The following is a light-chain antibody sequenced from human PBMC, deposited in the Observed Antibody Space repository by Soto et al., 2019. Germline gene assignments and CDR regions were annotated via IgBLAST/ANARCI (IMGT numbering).Light chain of an antibody. CDR2: GAS. Sequence: ESVLPPSPGPLSFPPGSRTPLSFSSSQSVSSNFLDWYQQKPGQAPRIIIYGASSRATGIQDRFSGSGSGTDFTLTIRGMEPEDFAVYYCQNFGNSLWKFGKGTKVDIK. CDR1: QSVSSNF. J-gene: IGKJ1*01. CDR3: QNFGNSLWK. V-gene: IGKV3-20*01.